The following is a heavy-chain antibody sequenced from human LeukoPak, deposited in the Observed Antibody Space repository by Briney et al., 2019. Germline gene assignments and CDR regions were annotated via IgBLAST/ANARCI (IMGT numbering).Heavy chain of an antibody. V-gene: IGHV3-21*04. CDR2: ISSSSSYI. CDR1: GFTFSSYS. J-gene: IGHJ4*02. Sequence: GGSLRLSCAASGFTFSSYSMNWVRQAPGKGLEWVSSISSSSSYIYYADSVKGRFTISRDNAKNSLYLQMNSLRAEDTALYYCAKAGIGKTYFDYWGQGTLVTVSS. D-gene: IGHD2-21*01. CDR3: AKAGIGKTYFDY.